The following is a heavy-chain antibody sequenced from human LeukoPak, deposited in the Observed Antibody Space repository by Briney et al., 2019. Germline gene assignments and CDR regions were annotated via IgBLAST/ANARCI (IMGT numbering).Heavy chain of an antibody. D-gene: IGHD3-16*02. CDR2: INWNGGST. Sequence: SGGSLRLSCAASGFTFDDSVMSWVRQAPGKGLEWVSGINWNGGSTGYADSVKGRFTISRDNAKNSLYPQMSSLRAEDTALYYCARDWFTRLGELSPDRAFDYWGQGTLVTVSS. J-gene: IGHJ4*02. V-gene: IGHV3-20*04. CDR3: ARDWFTRLGELSPDRAFDY. CDR1: GFTFDDSV.